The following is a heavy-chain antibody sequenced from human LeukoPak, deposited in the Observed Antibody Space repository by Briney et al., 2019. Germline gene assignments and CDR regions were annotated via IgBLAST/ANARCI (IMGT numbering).Heavy chain of an antibody. CDR1: GFTFSIYS. CDR2: ISGSGGST. J-gene: IGHJ4*02. CDR3: ARDRGVGAPYYFDY. D-gene: IGHD1-26*01. V-gene: IGHV3-23*01. Sequence: GGSLRLSCAASGFTFSIYSMNWVRQAPGKGLEWVSAISGSGGSTYYADSVKGRFTISRDNSKNTLYLQMNSLRAEDTAVYYCARDRGVGAPYYFDYWGQGTLVTVSS.